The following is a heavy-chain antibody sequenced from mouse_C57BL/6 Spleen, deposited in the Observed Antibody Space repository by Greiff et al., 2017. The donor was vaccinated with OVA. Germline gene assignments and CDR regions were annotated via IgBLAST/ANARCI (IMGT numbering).Heavy chain of an antibody. D-gene: IGHD2-4*01. Sequence: VQLQQPGTELVKPGASVKLSCKASGYTFTSYWMHWVKQRPGQGLEWIGNINPSNGGTNYNEKFKSKATLTVDKSSSTAYMQLSDLTSVDSAAYYGAGESIYYDSVEAWFAYWGQGTLVTVSA. V-gene: IGHV1-53*01. J-gene: IGHJ3*01. CDR2: INPSNGGT. CDR3: AGESIYYDSVEAWFAY. CDR1: GYTFTSYW.